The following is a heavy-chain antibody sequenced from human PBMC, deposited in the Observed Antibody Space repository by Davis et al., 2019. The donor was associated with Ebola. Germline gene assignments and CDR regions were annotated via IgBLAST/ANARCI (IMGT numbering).Heavy chain of an antibody. Sequence: PSETLSLTCTVSGASIRSSSYYWGWIRQPPGKGLEWIGNIYYSGSTYYNPSLKSRVTISVDTSKNQFYLKLSSVTAADTAVYFCARDPTNYGSEDYFAYNWFDSWGQGTLVTVSS. J-gene: IGHJ5*01. D-gene: IGHD3-10*01. CDR2: IYYSGST. CDR3: ARDPTNYGSEDYFAYNWFDS. CDR1: GASIRSSSYY. V-gene: IGHV4-39*02.